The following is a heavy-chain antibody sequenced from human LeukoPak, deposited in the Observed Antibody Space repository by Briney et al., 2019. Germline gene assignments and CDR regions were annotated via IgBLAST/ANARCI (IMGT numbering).Heavy chain of an antibody. J-gene: IGHJ4*02. Sequence: GGSLRLSCAASGFTFTNYAMSWVRQAPGKGLEWVSAISDRGDRTYYTDSVKGRFTISRYNSKTTLYLQMNSLRAEDTAVYYCAKDGSGSYYTPSNFDYWGQGTLVTISS. D-gene: IGHD3-10*01. CDR1: GFTFTNYA. V-gene: IGHV3-23*01. CDR2: ISDRGDRT. CDR3: AKDGSGSYYTPSNFDY.